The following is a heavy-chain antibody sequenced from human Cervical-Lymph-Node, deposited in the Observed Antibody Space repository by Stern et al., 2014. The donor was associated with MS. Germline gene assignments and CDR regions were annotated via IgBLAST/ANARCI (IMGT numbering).Heavy chain of an antibody. Sequence: EVQLEESGGGLVKPGGSLRLSCAASGFTFSAYSMNWVRQAPGKGLEWVSSISSSGSYIFSTDSVKGRFTISRDNAKNSLYLQMNRLRAEDTAIYYCARGGDYHTFDIWGQGTVVTVSS. J-gene: IGHJ3*02. D-gene: IGHD4-17*01. CDR3: ARGGDYHTFDI. CDR2: ISSSGSYI. CDR1: GFTFSAYS. V-gene: IGHV3-21*01.